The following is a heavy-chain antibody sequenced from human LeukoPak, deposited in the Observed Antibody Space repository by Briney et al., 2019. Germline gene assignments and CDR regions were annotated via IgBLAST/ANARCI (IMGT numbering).Heavy chain of an antibody. J-gene: IGHJ4*02. Sequence: ETLSLTCSVSGYSLTSGYYWGWIRQPPGKGLEWVAIIYSGGFTYYRDSVKGRFTIYRDNSKNTVYLQMNSLRVEDTAVYYCAREGMGYFDSWGQGTLVTVSS. CDR1: GYSLTSGYY. D-gene: IGHD5-24*01. V-gene: IGHV3-66*01. CDR3: AREGMGYFDS. CDR2: IYSGGFT.